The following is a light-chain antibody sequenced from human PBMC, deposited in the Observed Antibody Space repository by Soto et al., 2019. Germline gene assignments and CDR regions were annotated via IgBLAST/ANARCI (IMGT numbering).Light chain of an antibody. V-gene: IGKV3-20*01. CDR3: QQYGGSPRT. J-gene: IGKJ1*01. Sequence: EIVLTQSPGTLSLSPGERATLSCRVSQSISSFYLAWYQQTPGQAPRLLIYDASSRAAGIPDRFSGGGSGTDFTLTISRLEPEDFGVYYCQQYGGSPRTFGQGTKVDIK. CDR2: DAS. CDR1: QSISSFY.